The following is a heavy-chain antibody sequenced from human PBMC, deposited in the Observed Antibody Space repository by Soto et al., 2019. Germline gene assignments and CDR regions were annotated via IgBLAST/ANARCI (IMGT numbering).Heavy chain of an antibody. CDR3: ARDRYSSSPGHLEY. CDR1: GLIFSTNG. D-gene: IGHD6-6*01. Sequence: QVQLVESGGGVVQPGRSLRLSCTASGLIFSTNGMHWVRQAPGKGLEWVAHISDDGGDTYYADSVRGRFTISRDNSKSTLYLQMKSLRVEHTAVYYCARDRYSSSPGHLEYWGQGTLVTVSS. J-gene: IGHJ4*02. CDR2: ISDDGGDT. V-gene: IGHV3-30*03.